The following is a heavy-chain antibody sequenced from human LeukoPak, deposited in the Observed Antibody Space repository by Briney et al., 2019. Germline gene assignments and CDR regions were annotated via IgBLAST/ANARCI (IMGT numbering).Heavy chain of an antibody. V-gene: IGHV3-48*03. D-gene: IGHD5-18*01. CDR2: IISSGSTI. CDR3: ARDDSIMDTAMASYYYYYGMDV. CDR1: GFTFSSYE. Sequence: GSLRLSCAASGFTFSSYEMNWVRQAPGKGLEWVSYIISSGSTIYYADSVKGRFTISRDNAKNSLYLQMNSLRAEDTAVYYCARDDSIMDTAMASYYYYYGMDVWGKGTTVTVSS. J-gene: IGHJ6*04.